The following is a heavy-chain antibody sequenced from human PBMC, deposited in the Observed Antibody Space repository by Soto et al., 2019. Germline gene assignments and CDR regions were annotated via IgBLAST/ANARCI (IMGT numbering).Heavy chain of an antibody. Sequence: SCPTLVNPTQTLTLTCTFSGFSLSTTGMCVSWIRQPSGKALEWLALIEWDDDKYYRTSLETRLTISKDTSKNQVVLTMTNMDPVDTATYYCARSWNSRLRGTFDIWGQGTMVTVSS. J-gene: IGHJ3*02. CDR1: GFSLSTTGMC. D-gene: IGHD3-22*01. V-gene: IGHV2-70*01. CDR2: IEWDDDK. CDR3: ARSWNSRLRGTFDI.